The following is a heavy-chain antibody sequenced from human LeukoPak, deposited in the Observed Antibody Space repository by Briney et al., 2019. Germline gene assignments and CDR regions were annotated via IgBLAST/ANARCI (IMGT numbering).Heavy chain of an antibody. CDR2: ISGGT. J-gene: IGHJ4*02. D-gene: IGHD5-12*01. CDR1: GFTFSSYA. V-gene: IGHV3-23*01. CDR3: ARAGYGGYLGGYFDY. Sequence: QAGGSLRLSCAASGFTFSSYAMSWVRQAPGKGLEWVSGISGGTYYAESVKGRFTISRDTSKNTLFLQMNSLRAEDTAVYFCARAGYGGYLGGYFDYWGQGTLVTVSS.